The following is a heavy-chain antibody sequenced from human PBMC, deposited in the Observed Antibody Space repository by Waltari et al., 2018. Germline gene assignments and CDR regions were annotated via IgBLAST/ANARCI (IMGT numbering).Heavy chain of an antibody. J-gene: IGHJ4*02. D-gene: IGHD3-16*01. CDR1: GFIFSSYA. CDR2: IGGSDGNT. V-gene: IGHV3-23*01. CDR3: AKVRGECTLDY. Sequence: EVRLLESGGGLVQPGGSLRLSCAASGFIFSSYAMTWVRQAPGTGLEWVSMIGGSDGNTYYADSVKGRFTISRDNSKNTWYLEMNSLRAEDTAVYYCAKVRGECTLDYWGQGTLVTVSS.